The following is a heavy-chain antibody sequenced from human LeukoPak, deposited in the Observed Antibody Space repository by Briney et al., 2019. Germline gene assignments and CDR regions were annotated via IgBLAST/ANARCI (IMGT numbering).Heavy chain of an antibody. V-gene: IGHV1-2*02. J-gene: IGHJ4*02. Sequence: ASVKVSCKASGYTFTGYYMPWVRQAPGQGLEWMGWNNPNSGGTNYAQKFQGRVTMTRDTSISTAYMELSRLRSDDTAVYYCARGMGWLRYPKSYFDYWGQGTLVTVSS. CDR3: ARGMGWLRYPKSYFDY. D-gene: IGHD5-24*01. CDR1: GYTFTGYY. CDR2: NNPNSGGT.